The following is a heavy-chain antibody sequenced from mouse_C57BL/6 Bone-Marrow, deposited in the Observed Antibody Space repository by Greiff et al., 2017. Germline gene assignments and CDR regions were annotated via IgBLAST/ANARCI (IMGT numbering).Heavy chain of an antibody. J-gene: IGHJ4*01. V-gene: IGHV10-1*01. CDR3: VRQGGYDSFVGYYAMDY. CDR1: GFSLNTYA. D-gene: IGHD2-3*01. CDR2: IRSKCIHYAT. Sequence: GGGLVQPKGSLKLPCAASGFSLNTYAMNWVRQAPGKGLEWVVRIRSKCIHYATFYADSVKDRFTLSRDDSESMPYLQMNNLKAEDSAMYYCVRQGGYDSFVGYYAMDYWGQGTSVTVSS.